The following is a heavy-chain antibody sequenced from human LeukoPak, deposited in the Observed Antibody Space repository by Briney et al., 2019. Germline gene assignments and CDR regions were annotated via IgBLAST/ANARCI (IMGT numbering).Heavy chain of an antibody. Sequence: GASLTVSCKASGFTFTAYYIHWVRQAPGQGLEWMGWINPKNGGTTYAQNFQGRVTMTRDTSISTAYMEISSLRSDDTAVYYCARGGSGSYSGWFDPWGQGTLVTVSS. J-gene: IGHJ5*02. V-gene: IGHV1-2*02. CDR2: INPKNGGT. CDR3: ARGGSGSYSGWFDP. CDR1: GFTFTAYY. D-gene: IGHD3-10*01.